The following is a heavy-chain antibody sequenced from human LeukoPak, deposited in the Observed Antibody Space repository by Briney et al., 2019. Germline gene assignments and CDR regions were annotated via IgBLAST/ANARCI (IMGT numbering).Heavy chain of an antibody. CDR1: GYTFTGYY. Sequence: ASVKVSCKASGYTFTGYYMHWVRQAPGQGLEWMGWINPNSGGTNYAQKFQGRVTMTRDTSISTAYMELSRLRSDDTAVYYCARPAFVGYCSGGSCFWEAFGIWGKGTTVTISS. J-gene: IGHJ6*04. CDR2: INPNSGGT. V-gene: IGHV1-2*02. CDR3: ARPAFVGYCSGGSCFWEAFGI. D-gene: IGHD2-15*01.